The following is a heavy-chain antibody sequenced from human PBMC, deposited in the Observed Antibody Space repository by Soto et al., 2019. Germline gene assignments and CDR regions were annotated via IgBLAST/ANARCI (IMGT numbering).Heavy chain of an antibody. CDR1: GFTFSSYE. D-gene: IGHD3-22*01. J-gene: IGHJ3*02. Sequence: GGSLRLSCAASGFTFSSYEMNWVRQAPGKGLEWVSHISSGGGSENFIYYADSVKGRFTISRDNAKNSLYLQMNSLRAEDTAVYYCAREHYDSTVYYCSCGFDIWRQGTMVTVSS. CDR3: AREHYDSTVYYCSCGFDI. V-gene: IGHV3-48*03. CDR2: ISSGGGSENFI.